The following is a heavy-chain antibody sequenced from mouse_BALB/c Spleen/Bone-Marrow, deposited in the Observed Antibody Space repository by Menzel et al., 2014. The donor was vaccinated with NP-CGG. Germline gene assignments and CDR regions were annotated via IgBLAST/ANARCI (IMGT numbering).Heavy chain of an antibody. CDR2: NDPYSGGT. CDR1: GYAFTNYN. D-gene: IGHD1-1*01. CDR3: ARLGTTAVPDY. J-gene: IGHJ2*01. V-gene: IGHV1S135*01. Sequence: EVQLQQSGPELVKPGASMKVSCKASGYAFTNYNMYWVKQSHGKSLEWIGYNDPYSGGTNYNQKFKGKATLTVDKSSSTAYMHLNSLTSEDSAVYYCARLGTTAVPDYWGQGTTLTVSS.